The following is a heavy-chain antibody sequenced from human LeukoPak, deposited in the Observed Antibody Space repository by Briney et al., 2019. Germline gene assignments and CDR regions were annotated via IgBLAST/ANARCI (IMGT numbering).Heavy chain of an antibody. J-gene: IGHJ4*02. Sequence: SETLSLTCTVSGGSISSSYYYWGWIRQPPGKGLEWIGSIYSSGSTYYNPSLKSRVTISVDTSKNQFSLKLSSVTAADTAVYYCARVLYGDYVDYWGQGTLVTVSS. D-gene: IGHD3-16*01. CDR2: IYSSGST. CDR1: GGSISSSYYY. CDR3: ARVLYGDYVDY. V-gene: IGHV4-39*07.